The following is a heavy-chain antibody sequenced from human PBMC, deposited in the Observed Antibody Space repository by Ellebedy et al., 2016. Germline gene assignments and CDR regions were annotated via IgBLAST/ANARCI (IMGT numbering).Heavy chain of an antibody. J-gene: IGHJ4*02. Sequence: GESLKISCAASGFTFSDYYMNWIRQAPGKGLEWVSYISGPGNNMNYADSVKGRFTISRDNAKNSLHLQMSSLRVEDTAVYYCVRVMYYGDTTSYWGQGTLVTVSP. D-gene: IGHD2/OR15-2a*01. V-gene: IGHV3-11*01. CDR3: VRVMYYGDTTSY. CDR2: ISGPGNNM. CDR1: GFTFSDYY.